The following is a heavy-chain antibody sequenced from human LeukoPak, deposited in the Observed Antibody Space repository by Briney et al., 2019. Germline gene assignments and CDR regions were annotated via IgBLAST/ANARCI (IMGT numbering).Heavy chain of an antibody. D-gene: IGHD3-16*02. V-gene: IGHV4-39*01. J-gene: IGHJ4*02. Sequence: PSETLSLTCTVSGGSLSSNNYYWGWIRQPPGKGLEWIGSLYYSGSAYYNPSLKGRVTISVDASKNQFSLKLSSVTAADTGVYYCARTYDYIWGSFRSHSFDSWGQGTLVTVSS. CDR3: ARTYDYIWGSFRSHSFDS. CDR1: GGSLSSNNYY. CDR2: LYYSGSA.